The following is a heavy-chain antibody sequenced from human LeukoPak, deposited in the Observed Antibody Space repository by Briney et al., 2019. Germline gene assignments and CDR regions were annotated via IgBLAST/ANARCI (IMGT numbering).Heavy chain of an antibody. Sequence: GGSLRLSCAASGFTFSGYYMDWVRQAPGKGLEWVGRARNKANSHTTEYAASVRGRFTISRDDSKNSLYLQMNSLKTEDTAVYYCGRVYSSTWSGAFLDYWGQGTLVTVSS. CDR1: GFTFSGYY. CDR3: GRVYSSTWSGAFLDY. J-gene: IGHJ4*02. V-gene: IGHV3-72*01. CDR2: ARNKANSHTT. D-gene: IGHD6-13*01.